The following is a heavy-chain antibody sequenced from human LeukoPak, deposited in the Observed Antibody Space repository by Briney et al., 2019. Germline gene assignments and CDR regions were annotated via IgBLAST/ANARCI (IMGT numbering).Heavy chain of an antibody. J-gene: IGHJ4*02. D-gene: IGHD3-10*01. CDR2: FDPEDGET. Sequence: ASVKVSCKVSGYTLTELSMHWVRQAPRKGLEWMGGFDPEDGETIYAQKFQGRVTMTRDTSIRTAYMELSRLRSDDTAMYYCARYYIEGRCFDYWGQGTLVTVSS. CDR1: GYTLTELS. CDR3: ARYYIEGRCFDY. V-gene: IGHV1-24*01.